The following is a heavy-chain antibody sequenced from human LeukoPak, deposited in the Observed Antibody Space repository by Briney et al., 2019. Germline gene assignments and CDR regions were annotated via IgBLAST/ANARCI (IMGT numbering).Heavy chain of an antibody. J-gene: IGHJ6*03. CDR1: GFTFDDYG. D-gene: IGHD6-19*01. V-gene: IGHV3-20*04. Sequence: GGSLRLSCAASGFTFDDYGMSWVRQAPGKGLEWVSGINWNGGSTGYADSVKGRFTISRDNAKNSLYLQMNSLRAEDTALYYCARAAVAGADYYYMDVWGKGTTVTVSS. CDR3: ARAAVAGADYYYMDV. CDR2: INWNGGST.